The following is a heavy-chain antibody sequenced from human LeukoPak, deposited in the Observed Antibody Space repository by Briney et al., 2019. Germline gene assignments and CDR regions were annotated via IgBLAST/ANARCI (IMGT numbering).Heavy chain of an antibody. V-gene: IGHV3-7*01. D-gene: IGHD3-10*01. CDR1: GFTFSSYW. CDR2: IKQDGSEK. Sequence: GGSLRLSCAASGFTFSSYWMSWVRQAPGKGLEWVANIKQDGSEKYYVDSVKGRFTISRDNAKNSLYLQMNSLRAEDTAVYYCASQYYLHNDAFDIWGQGTMVTVSS. CDR3: ASQYYLHNDAFDI. J-gene: IGHJ3*02.